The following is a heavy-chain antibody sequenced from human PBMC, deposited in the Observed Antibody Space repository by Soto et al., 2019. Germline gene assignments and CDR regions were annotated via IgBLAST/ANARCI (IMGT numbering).Heavy chain of an antibody. D-gene: IGHD3-3*01. CDR2: ISAYNGNT. CDR1: GYTFTSYG. CDR3: ARDPITIFGVVHSYYYYYGMDV. J-gene: IGHJ6*02. V-gene: IGHV1-18*01. Sequence: ASVKVSCKASGYTFTSYGISWVRQAPGQGLEWMGWISAYNGNTNYAQKLRGRVTMTTDTSTSTAYMELRSLRSDDTAVYYCARDPITIFGVVHSYYYYYGMDVWGQGTTVTVSS.